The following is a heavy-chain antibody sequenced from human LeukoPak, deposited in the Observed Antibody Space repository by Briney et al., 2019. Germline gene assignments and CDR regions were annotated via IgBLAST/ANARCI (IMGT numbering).Heavy chain of an antibody. D-gene: IGHD3-22*01. CDR1: GGSISSYY. CDR2: SYYSGST. V-gene: IGHV4-59*01. J-gene: IGHJ5*02. Sequence: SETLSLTCTVSGGSISSYYWNWIRQSPGKGLEWIGVSYYSGSTNYNPSLKSRVTISVDTSKNQFSLKLSSVTAADTAVYYCAREGYYYDSSGHNWFDPWGQGTLVTVSS. CDR3: AREGYYYDSSGHNWFDP.